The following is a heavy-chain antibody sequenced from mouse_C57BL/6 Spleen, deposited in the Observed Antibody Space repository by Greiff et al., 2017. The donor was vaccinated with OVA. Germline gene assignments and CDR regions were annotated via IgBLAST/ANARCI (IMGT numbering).Heavy chain of an antibody. V-gene: IGHV1-69*01. Sequence: QVQLKQPGAELVMPGASVKLSCKASGYTFTSYWMHWVKQRPGQGLEWIGEIDPSDSYTNYNQKFKGKSTLTVDKSSSTAYMQLSSLTSEDSAVYYCARSHYDYDGGPWFAYWGQGTLVTVSA. CDR3: ARSHYDYDGGPWFAY. J-gene: IGHJ3*01. CDR2: IDPSDSYT. D-gene: IGHD2-4*01. CDR1: GYTFTSYW.